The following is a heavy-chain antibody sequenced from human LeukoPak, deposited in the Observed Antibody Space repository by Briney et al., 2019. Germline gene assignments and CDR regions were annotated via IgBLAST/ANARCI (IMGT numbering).Heavy chain of an antibody. J-gene: IGHJ4*02. Sequence: PGGSLRLSCAVSGITLSNYGMSWLRQAPGKGLEWVAGLSGSGGGTNYADSVQGRFTISRDNPKNTLYLQMNSLRAEDTAVYFCAKRGVVIRVFLVGFHKEAYYFDSWGQGALVTVSS. CDR3: AKRGVVIRVFLVGFHKEAYYFDS. D-gene: IGHD3-10*01. V-gene: IGHV3-23*01. CDR1: GITLSNYG. CDR2: LSGSGGGT.